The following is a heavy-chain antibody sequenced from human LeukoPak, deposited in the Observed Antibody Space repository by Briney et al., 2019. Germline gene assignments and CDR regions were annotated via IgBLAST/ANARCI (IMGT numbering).Heavy chain of an antibody. CDR1: GYTFTSYD. Sequence: GASVKVSCKASGYTFTSYDINWVRQATGQGLEWMGWMNPNSGNTGYAQKFQGRVTMTRNTSTSTAYMELRSLRSDDTAVYYCARKLIAAGARCFDYWGQGTLVTVSS. V-gene: IGHV1-8*01. CDR2: MNPNSGNT. J-gene: IGHJ4*02. D-gene: IGHD2-15*01. CDR3: ARKLIAAGARCFDY.